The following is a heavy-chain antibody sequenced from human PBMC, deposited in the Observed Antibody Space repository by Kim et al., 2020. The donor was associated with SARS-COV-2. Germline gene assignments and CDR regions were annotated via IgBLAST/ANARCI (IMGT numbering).Heavy chain of an antibody. J-gene: IGHJ6*02. D-gene: IGHD1-26*01. CDR1: GGSISSYY. V-gene: IGHV4-59*13. CDR2: IYYSGST. Sequence: SETLSLTCTVSGGSISSYYWSWIRQPPGKGLEWIGYIYYSGSTNYNPSLKSRVTISVDTSKNQFSLKLSSVTAADTAVYYCARLRGATYGMDVWGQGTTVTVSS. CDR3: ARLRGATYGMDV.